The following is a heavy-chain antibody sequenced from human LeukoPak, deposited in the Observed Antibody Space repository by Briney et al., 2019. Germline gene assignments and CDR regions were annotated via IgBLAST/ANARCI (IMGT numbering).Heavy chain of an antibody. Sequence: GGSLRLSCAASGFIFDNYNMNWVRQAPGKGLEWVSSISSGTNYIFQADSVKGRFTLSKDSARNSLSLQMNSLRADDTAVYYCARSAGGNYFDYWDQGTLVTVSS. CDR1: GFIFDNYN. CDR3: ARSAGGNYFDY. D-gene: IGHD2-8*02. CDR2: ISSGTNYI. J-gene: IGHJ4*02. V-gene: IGHV3-21*01.